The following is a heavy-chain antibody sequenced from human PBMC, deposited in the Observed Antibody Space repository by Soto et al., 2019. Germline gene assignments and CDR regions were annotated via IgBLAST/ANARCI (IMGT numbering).Heavy chain of an antibody. CDR3: ARPLTMVRGVTYFDY. CDR1: GGSISSSSYY. Sequence: SETLSLTCTVSGGSISSSSYYWGWIRQPPGKGLEGIGRIYYSGSTYYNPSLKGRVTISVDTSKNQFSLKLSSVTAADTAVYYCARPLTMVRGVTYFDYWGQGTLVTVSS. V-gene: IGHV4-39*01. D-gene: IGHD3-10*01. J-gene: IGHJ4*02. CDR2: IYYSGST.